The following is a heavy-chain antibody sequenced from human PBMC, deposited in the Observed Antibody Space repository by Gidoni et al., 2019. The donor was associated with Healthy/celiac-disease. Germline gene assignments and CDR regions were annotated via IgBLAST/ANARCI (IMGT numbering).Heavy chain of an antibody. Sequence: EVQLLESGGGLVQPGGSLRLSCAASGSTFSSYAMSWVRQAPGKGLGWVSAISGSGGSTYYADSVKGRFTISRDNSKNTLYLQMNSLRAEDTAVYYCAKKNFDWGTDHYDYWGQGTLVTVSS. V-gene: IGHV3-23*01. CDR3: AKKNFDWGTDHYDY. CDR2: ISGSGGST. D-gene: IGHD3-9*01. J-gene: IGHJ4*02. CDR1: GSTFSSYA.